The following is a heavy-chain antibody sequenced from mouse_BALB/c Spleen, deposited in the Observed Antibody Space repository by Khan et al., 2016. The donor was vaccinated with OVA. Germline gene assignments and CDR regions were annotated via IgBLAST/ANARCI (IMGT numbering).Heavy chain of an antibody. D-gene: IGHD1-2*01. CDR1: GYTFTNYG. J-gene: IGHJ4*01. CDR3: AGRFRTAYPLYYYAMDY. CDR2: INTNTGEP. V-gene: IGHV9-3*02. Sequence: QIQLVQSGPELKKPGETVKISCKASGYTFTNYGMNWVKQAPGKGLKWMGWINTNTGEPTYAEEFKGRFAFSLATSASTAYLQINNLKNEDTATYFCAGRFRTAYPLYYYAMDYWGQGTSVTVSS.